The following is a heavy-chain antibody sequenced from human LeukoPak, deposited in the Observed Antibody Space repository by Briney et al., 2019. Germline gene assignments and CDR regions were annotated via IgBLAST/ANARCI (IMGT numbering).Heavy chain of an antibody. CDR3: AKDLAYSFDS. J-gene: IGHJ4*02. CDR2: ISATDRRT. V-gene: IGHV3-23*01. CDR1: GFTFSSYA. Sequence: AGGSLRLSCAASGFTFSSYAMSWVRRAPGKGLEWVAAISATDRRTYYADSVKGRFTISRDNWSMLYLQMNSLRAEDTAVYYCAKDLAYSFDSWGQGTLVTVSS.